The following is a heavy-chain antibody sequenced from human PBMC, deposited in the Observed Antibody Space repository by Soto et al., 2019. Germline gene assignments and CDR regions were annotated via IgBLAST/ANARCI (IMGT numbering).Heavy chain of an antibody. J-gene: IGHJ4*02. Sequence: GGSLRLSCAASGFTFSSYSMNWVRQAPGKGLEWVSYISSSSSTIYYADSVKGRFTISRDNAKNSLYLQMNSLRAEDTAVYYCARGLSPVRGVIARRVYGYWGQGTLVTVSS. CDR3: ARGLSPVRGVIARRVYGY. D-gene: IGHD3-10*01. CDR1: GFTFSSYS. CDR2: ISSSSSTI. V-gene: IGHV3-48*01.